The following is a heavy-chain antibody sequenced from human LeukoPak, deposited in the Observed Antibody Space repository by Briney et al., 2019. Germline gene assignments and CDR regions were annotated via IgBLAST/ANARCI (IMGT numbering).Heavy chain of an antibody. CDR3: ARARERRWFGESFDY. CDR2: ISSSSSYI. V-gene: IGHV3-21*01. CDR1: GFTFSSYS. J-gene: IGHJ4*02. D-gene: IGHD3-10*01. Sequence: GGSLRLSCAASGFTFSSYSMNWVRQAPGKGLDWVSSISSSSSYIYYADSVKGRFTISRDNAKTSLYLQMNSLRAEDTAVYYCARARERRWFGESFDYWGQGTLVTVSS.